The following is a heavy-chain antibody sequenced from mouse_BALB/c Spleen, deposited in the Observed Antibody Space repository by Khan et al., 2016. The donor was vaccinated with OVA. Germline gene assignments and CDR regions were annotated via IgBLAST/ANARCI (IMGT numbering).Heavy chain of an antibody. Sequence: QVQLKQSGAELVRPGVSVKISCKGSGYTFTDYAMHWVKQSHAKSLEWIGVISTHYGDASYNQKFKGKATMTVDKYSSTAYMELARLTAVDSAIYYCARGSGAYRFAYWGQGTLVTVSA. J-gene: IGHJ3*01. V-gene: IGHV1S137*01. CDR3: ARGSGAYRFAY. D-gene: IGHD1-3*01. CDR2: ISTHYGDA. CDR1: GYTFTDYA.